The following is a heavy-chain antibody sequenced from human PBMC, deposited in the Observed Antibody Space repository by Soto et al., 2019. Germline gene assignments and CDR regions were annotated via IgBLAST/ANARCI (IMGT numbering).Heavy chain of an antibody. CDR2: ISSSGGST. D-gene: IGHD2-15*01. J-gene: IGHJ4*02. Sequence: GGSLRLSCAASGYTFDHYAMAWVRQAPGKGLEWVSAISSSGGSTYYADSVKGRFTISRDTSKSTLFLQMNSLRAEDTAVYYCAKDFHATPAPFDYWGQGTLVTVSS. CDR3: AKDFHATPAPFDY. V-gene: IGHV3-23*01. CDR1: GYTFDHYA.